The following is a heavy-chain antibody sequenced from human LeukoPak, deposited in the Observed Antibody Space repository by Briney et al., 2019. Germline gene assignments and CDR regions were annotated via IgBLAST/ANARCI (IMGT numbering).Heavy chain of an antibody. CDR2: IWYDGSNK. Sequence: GGSLRLSCAASGFTFSSYGMHWVRQAPGKGLEWVAVIWYDGSNKYYADSVKGRFTISRDNSKNTLYLQMNSLRAEDTAVYYCARDWGIAAAGIDYWGQGTLVTVSS. CDR1: GFTFSSYG. D-gene: IGHD6-13*01. V-gene: IGHV3-33*01. J-gene: IGHJ4*02. CDR3: ARDWGIAAAGIDY.